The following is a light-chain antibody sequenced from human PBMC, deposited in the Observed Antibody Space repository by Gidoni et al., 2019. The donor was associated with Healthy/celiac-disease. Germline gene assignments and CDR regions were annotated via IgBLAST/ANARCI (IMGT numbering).Light chain of an antibody. V-gene: IGLV1-47*01. CDR2: RNN. J-gene: IGLJ2*01. Sequence: QSVLPQPPSASGTPGQRVTISCSGSSSNIGSNYVYWYQQLPETAPKLLIYRNNQRPSGVPDRFSGSKSGTSASLAISGLRSEDEADYYCEAWDDSLSGPVFGGGTKLTVL. CDR3: EAWDDSLSGPV. CDR1: SSNIGSNY.